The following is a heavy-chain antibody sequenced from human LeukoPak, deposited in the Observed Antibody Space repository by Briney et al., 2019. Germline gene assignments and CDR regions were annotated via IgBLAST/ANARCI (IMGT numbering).Heavy chain of an antibody. CDR2: INHSGST. D-gene: IGHD4-17*01. CDR1: GGSFSGYY. J-gene: IGHJ6*03. V-gene: IGHV4-34*01. CDR3: AGLPTEDYYYMDV. Sequence: PSETLSLTCAVYGGSFSGYYWSWIRQSPGKGLERIGEINHSGSTNYNPSLKSRVTISVDTSKNQFSLKMSSVTAADTAVYYCAGLPTEDYYYMDVWGKGTTVTISS.